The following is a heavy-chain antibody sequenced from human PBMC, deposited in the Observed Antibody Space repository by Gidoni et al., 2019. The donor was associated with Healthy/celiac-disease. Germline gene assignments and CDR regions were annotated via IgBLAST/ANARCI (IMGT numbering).Heavy chain of an antibody. J-gene: IGHJ4*02. CDR3: ARDRPRGVWSGYFDY. D-gene: IGHD3-3*01. CDR1: GYTFTGYY. V-gene: IGHV1-2*02. Sequence: VQLVQSGAEVKKPGASVKVSCKASGYTFTGYYMHWGRQAPGQVIEWMGWINPYSGGTKYEKKFQGSVTMTRDTTIRTAYMELSRLRSDDTAVYYCARDRPRGVWSGYFDYWGQGTLVTVSS. CDR2: INPYSGGT.